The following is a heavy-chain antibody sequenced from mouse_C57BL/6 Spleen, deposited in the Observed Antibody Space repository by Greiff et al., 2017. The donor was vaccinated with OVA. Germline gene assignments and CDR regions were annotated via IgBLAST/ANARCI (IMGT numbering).Heavy chain of an antibody. Sequence: VHLVESGPGLVAPSQSLSITCTVSGFSLTSYGVGWVRQPPGKGLEWLGVIWGVGSTNYNSALKSRLSISKDNSKSQVFLKLNSLQTDDTAMYYCASERYCGSGFAYWGQGTMVTVSA. J-gene: IGHJ3*01. CDR3: ASERYCGSGFAY. CDR2: IWGVGST. V-gene: IGHV2-6*01. D-gene: IGHD1-1*01. CDR1: GFSLTSYG.